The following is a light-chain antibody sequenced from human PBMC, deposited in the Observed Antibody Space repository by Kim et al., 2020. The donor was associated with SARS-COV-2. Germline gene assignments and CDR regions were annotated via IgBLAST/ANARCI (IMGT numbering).Light chain of an antibody. CDR1: LSVGSS. J-gene: IGKJ1*01. V-gene: IGKV3-11*01. CDR3: QQRGHSPLT. Sequence: LSPGERATLTCRASLSVGSSFAWYQQNPGQAPRRLIYDAFSRATGIPARFSGSGSGTDFTRTIHSLEPEDFAVYYCQQRGHSPLTFGQGTRVEIK. CDR2: DAF.